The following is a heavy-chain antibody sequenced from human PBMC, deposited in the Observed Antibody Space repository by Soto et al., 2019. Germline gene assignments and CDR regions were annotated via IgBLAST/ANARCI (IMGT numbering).Heavy chain of an antibody. CDR1: GGSISSYY. Sequence: PSETLSLTCTVSGGSISSYYWSWIRQPPGKGLEWIGYIYYSGSTNYNPSLKSRVTISVDTSKNQFSLKLSSLTAADTAVYYCGRRGSGFGLVNDSWGQGTLVTVPS. V-gene: IGHV4-59*08. CDR3: GRRGSGFGLVNDS. CDR2: IYYSGST. D-gene: IGHD3-3*01. J-gene: IGHJ4*02.